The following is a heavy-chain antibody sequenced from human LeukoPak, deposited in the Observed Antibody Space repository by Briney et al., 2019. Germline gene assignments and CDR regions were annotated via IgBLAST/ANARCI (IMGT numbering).Heavy chain of an antibody. CDR2: ISPYNGNT. CDR1: GYTFTSYD. Sequence: ASVKVSCKASGYTFTSYDMHWVRQAPGQGLEWMGWISPYNGNTNYAQKFQGRVTMTTDTSTRTAYMELRNLRSDDTALYYCATEGGWQPTDYGDHVYWGQGTLVTVSS. V-gene: IGHV1-18*04. J-gene: IGHJ4*02. D-gene: IGHD4-17*01. CDR3: ATEGGWQPTDYGDHVY.